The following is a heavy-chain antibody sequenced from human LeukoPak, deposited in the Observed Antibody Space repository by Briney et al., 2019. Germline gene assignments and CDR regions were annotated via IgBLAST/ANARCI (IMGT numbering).Heavy chain of an antibody. J-gene: IGHJ4*02. Sequence: GRSLRLSSAASGVTFSMSAMHSVREAPGKGLGWVAVISYNGTNKYYLASVKGRFTISRDNYKNTPYLQMDSLRAEDTAVYYSTRGTVPGLARTYGTYFDSWGQGTLVTVSS. D-gene: IGHD3/OR15-3a*01. CDR3: TRGTVPGLARTYGTYFDS. CDR1: GVTFSMSA. CDR2: ISYNGTNK. V-gene: IGHV3-30*04.